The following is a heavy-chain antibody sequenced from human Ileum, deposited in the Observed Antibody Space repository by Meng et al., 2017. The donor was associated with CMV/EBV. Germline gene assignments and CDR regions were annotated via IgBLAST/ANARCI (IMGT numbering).Heavy chain of an antibody. CDR2: TYYRSKWYN. D-gene: IGHD2-15*01. V-gene: IGHV6-1*01. Sequence: SQTLSLTCAISGDSASSNSAAWNWIRQSPSRGLEWLGRTYYRSKWYNDYAVSVKSRITINPDTSKNQFSLQLNSVTPEDTAVYYCARDLTGGGEAYPLPYYYGMDVWGQGTTVTVSS. CDR3: ARDLTGGGEAYPLPYYYGMDV. CDR1: GDSASSNSAA. J-gene: IGHJ6*02.